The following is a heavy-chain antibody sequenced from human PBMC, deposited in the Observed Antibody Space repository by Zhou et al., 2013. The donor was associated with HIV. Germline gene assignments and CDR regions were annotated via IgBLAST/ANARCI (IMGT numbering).Heavy chain of an antibody. J-gene: IGHJ4*02. V-gene: IGHV1-2*02. CDR2: INPNNGGT. Sequence: QVQLVQSGAEVKKPGASVKVSCKASGYTFTDYYMYWVRQAPGQGLEWMGWINPNNGGTDYAQKFQGRVTMTRDTSISTAYMELHRLRSDDTAVYHCARPYCSGGNCLGFDFWGQGTLVTVSS. D-gene: IGHD2-15*01. CDR3: ARPYCSGGNCLGFDF. CDR1: GYTFTDYY.